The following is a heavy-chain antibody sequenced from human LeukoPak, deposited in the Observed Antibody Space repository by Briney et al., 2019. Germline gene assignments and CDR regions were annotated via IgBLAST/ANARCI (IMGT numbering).Heavy chain of an antibody. D-gene: IGHD2-2*01. CDR2: IIPIFGTA. V-gene: IGHV1-69*05. Sequence: ASVKVSCKASGGTFSSYAISWVRQAPGQGLEWMGRIIPIFGTANYAQKFQGRVTITTDESTSTAYMELGSLRAEDTAVYYCAKDRARGYCSSTSCYPDYWGQGTLVTVSS. J-gene: IGHJ4*02. CDR1: GGTFSSYA. CDR3: AKDRARGYCSSTSCYPDY.